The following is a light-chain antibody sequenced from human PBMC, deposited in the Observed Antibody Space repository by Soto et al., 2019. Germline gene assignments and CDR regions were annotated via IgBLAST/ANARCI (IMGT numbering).Light chain of an antibody. Sequence: QSVLTHPRSVSGSPGQSVAISCTGTSSDVGGYNHVSWYQQHPGKVPKVMIYDVSKRPSGVPDRFSGSKSGNTASLTISGLQAEDEADYYCCSYAGTYTFVFGTGTKVTVL. CDR3: CSYAGTYTFV. J-gene: IGLJ1*01. CDR2: DVS. V-gene: IGLV2-11*01. CDR1: SSDVGGYNH.